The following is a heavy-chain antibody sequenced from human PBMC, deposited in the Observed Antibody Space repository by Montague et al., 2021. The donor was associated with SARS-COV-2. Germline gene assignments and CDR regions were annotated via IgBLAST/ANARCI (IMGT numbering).Heavy chain of an antibody. CDR2: IYSGGST. D-gene: IGHD3-10*01. Sequence: SLRLSCAASGFTVSSNYMSWVRQAPGKGLEWVSVIYSGGSTYYADSVKGRFTTSRHNSKNTLYLQMNSLRAEDTAVYYCARDLTYGSGRSYYYYGMDVWGQGTTVTVSS. J-gene: IGHJ6*02. CDR3: ARDLTYGSGRSYYYYGMDV. CDR1: GFTVSSNY. V-gene: IGHV3-53*04.